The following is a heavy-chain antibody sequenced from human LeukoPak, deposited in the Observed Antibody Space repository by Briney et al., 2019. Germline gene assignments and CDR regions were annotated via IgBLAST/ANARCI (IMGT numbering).Heavy chain of an antibody. CDR1: GGTFSSYA. CDR2: IIPIFGTA. V-gene: IGHV1-69*05. J-gene: IGHJ5*02. Sequence: ASVKVSCKASGGTFSSYAISWVRQAPGQGLEWMGGIIPIFGTANYAQKFQGRVTITTDESASTAYMELSSLRSEDTAVYYCARSGIAAASNWFDPWGRGTLVTVSS. CDR3: ARSGIAAASNWFDP. D-gene: IGHD6-13*01.